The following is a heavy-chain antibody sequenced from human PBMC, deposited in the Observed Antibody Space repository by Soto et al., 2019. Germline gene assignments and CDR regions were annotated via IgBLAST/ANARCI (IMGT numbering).Heavy chain of an antibody. CDR3: ARANTTGPLTTTDH. D-gene: IGHD4-17*01. CDR2: ISSSSSTI. J-gene: IGHJ4*02. V-gene: IGHV3-48*02. CDR1: GFTFSSYS. Sequence: PGGSLRLSCAASGFTFSSYSMNWVRQAPGKGLEWVSYISSSSSTIYYADSVKGRFTISRDNAKNSVYLQMNTLRDDDTAVYYCARANTTGPLTTTDHWGQGILVTVSS.